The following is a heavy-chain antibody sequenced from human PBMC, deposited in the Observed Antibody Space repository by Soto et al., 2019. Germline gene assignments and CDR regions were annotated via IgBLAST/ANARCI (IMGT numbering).Heavy chain of an antibody. CDR1: GFTFRNYG. CDR2: IGIGSSTK. CDR3: ARDQLYYNDISGRPLNAFDV. V-gene: IGHV3-48*01. Sequence: GGSLRLSCAASGFTFRNYGMNWVRQAPGKGLEWVSYIGIGSSTKYSADSVKGRFTISRDNAKNSLYLQMNSLRAEDTAVYYCARDQLYYNDISGRPLNAFDVWGQGTMVTVSS. D-gene: IGHD3-22*01. J-gene: IGHJ3*01.